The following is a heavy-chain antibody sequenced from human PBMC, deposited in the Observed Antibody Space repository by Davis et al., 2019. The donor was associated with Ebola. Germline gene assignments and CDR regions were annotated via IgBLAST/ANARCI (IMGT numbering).Heavy chain of an antibody. CDR3: ARHDRRGGAFDI. CDR2: IYYTGST. CDR1: RASLRSYY. J-gene: IGHJ3*02. Sequence: MPSATLSPPPTLSRASLRSYYWGWVRQPPGKGLEWVGYIYYTGSTNYNPSLKSRVTISVDTSKNQFSLKLSSVTAADTAVYYCARHDRRGGAFDIWGQGTMVTVSS. V-gene: IGHV4-59*08.